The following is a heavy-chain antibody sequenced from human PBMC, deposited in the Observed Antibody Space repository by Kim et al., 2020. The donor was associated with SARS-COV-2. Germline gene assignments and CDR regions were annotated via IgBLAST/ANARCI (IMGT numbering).Heavy chain of an antibody. CDR1: GFTFSTYG. D-gene: IGHD2-21*02. J-gene: IGHJ5*02. Sequence: GGSLRLSCAASGFTFSTYGMSWVRQAAGKGLEWVSGITGSGGTTSYADSVKGRFTISRDNSKNTLYLQMNSLRAEDTAVYYCAKPRGGVTGSCGEGILVT. CDR3: AKPRGGVTGS. V-gene: IGHV3-23*01. CDR2: ITGSGGTT.